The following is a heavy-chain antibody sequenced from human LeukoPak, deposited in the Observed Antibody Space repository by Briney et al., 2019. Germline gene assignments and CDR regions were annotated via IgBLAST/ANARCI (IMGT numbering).Heavy chain of an antibody. D-gene: IGHD3-10*01. Sequence: SETLSLTCAVYGGSFSGYYWSWIRQPPGKGLEWIGEINHSGSTNYNPSLKSRVTISVDTSKNQFSLKLSSVTAADTAVYYCSRITMVRGVIGLYYYYMDVWGKGTTVTISS. CDR3: SRITMVRGVIGLYYYYMDV. CDR2: INHSGST. J-gene: IGHJ6*03. V-gene: IGHV4-34*01. CDR1: GGSFSGYY.